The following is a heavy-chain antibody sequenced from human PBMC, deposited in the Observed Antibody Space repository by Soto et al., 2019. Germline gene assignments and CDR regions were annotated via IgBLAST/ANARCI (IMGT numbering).Heavy chain of an antibody. CDR2: MNPNSGNT. CDR3: ARGLFRRAMDV. J-gene: IGHJ6*04. Sequence: GASVQVSCKASGYTFTSYDINWVRRATGQGLEWMGWMNPNSGNTGYAQKFQGRVTMTRNTSISTAYMELSSLRSEDTAVYYCARGLFRRAMDVWGKATTVTVSS. D-gene: IGHD3-10*02. CDR1: GYTFTSYD. V-gene: IGHV1-8*01.